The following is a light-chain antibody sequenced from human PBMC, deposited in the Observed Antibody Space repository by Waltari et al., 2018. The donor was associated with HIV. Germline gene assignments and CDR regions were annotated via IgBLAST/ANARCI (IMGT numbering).Light chain of an antibody. CDR3: QVWDSTTDEGV. CDR2: DDS. V-gene: IGLV3-21*02. J-gene: IGLJ2*01. CDR1: NIKSKN. Sequence: SYVLTQPPSVSVAPGQTATITCGGNNIKSKNVHWYRQRPGQAPTLVVYDDSARPSGIPERFSGSHSENTATLTISRVEAGDEADYYWQVWDSTTDEGVFGGGTKLAVL.